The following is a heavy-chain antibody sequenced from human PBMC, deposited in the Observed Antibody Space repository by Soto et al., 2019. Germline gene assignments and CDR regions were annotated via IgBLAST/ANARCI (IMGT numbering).Heavy chain of an antibody. CDR2: VYHTGDT. D-gene: IGHD2-21*02. Sequence: QVQLQESGPRLVKPSGSLSLTCGVSGCTVASSHWWSWVRQSPSRGLEWIGNVYHTGDTNFNPSLQSRVTFSVDKSNNQFSLRLTSLTAADTAVYFCAREIVTAGGNNYFDPWGPGTLVTVSS. CDR3: AREIVTAGGNNYFDP. J-gene: IGHJ5*02. CDR1: GCTVASSHW. V-gene: IGHV4-4*02.